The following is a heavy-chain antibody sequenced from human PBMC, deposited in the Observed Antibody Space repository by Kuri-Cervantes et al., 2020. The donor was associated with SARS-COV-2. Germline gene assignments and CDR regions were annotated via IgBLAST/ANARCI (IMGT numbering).Heavy chain of an antibody. Sequence: GESLKISCAASGFTFSSYAMSWVRQAPGKGLEWVSAISGSGGSTYYADPLKGRFTISRDNSKNTLYLQMNSLRAEDTAVYYCAKALAFVVAAPAVIRATKALPITWGQGTLVTVSS. CDR1: GFTFSSYA. J-gene: IGHJ5*02. V-gene: IGHV3-23*01. D-gene: IGHD2-2*02. CDR3: AKALAFVVAAPAVIRATKALPIT. CDR2: ISGSGGST.